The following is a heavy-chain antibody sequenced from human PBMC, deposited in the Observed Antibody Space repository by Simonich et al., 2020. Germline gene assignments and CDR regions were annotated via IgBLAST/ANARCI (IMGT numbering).Heavy chain of an antibody. V-gene: IGHV3-30*07. CDR2: ISYDGSNK. CDR3: ARDLGSSYYFDY. J-gene: IGHJ4*02. D-gene: IGHD6-6*01. CDR1: GFTLSSYA. Sequence: GGGVVQPCRSLKLSCAASGFTLSSYAMHGVRHAQGKGLEWVAVISYDGSNKYYADSVKGRFTISRDNSKNTLYLQMNSLRAEDTAVYYCARDLGSSYYFDYWGQGTLVTVSS.